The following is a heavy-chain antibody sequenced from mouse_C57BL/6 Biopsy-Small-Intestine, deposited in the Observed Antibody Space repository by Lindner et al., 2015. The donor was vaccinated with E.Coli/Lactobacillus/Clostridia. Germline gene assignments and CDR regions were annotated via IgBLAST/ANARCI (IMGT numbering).Heavy chain of an antibody. Sequence: VQLQESGPGLVKPSQSLSLTCSVTGYSITSGYYWNWIRQFPGNKLEWMGYISYDGRNDYHPSLKNRISITRDTSKNQFFLKLNSVTTEDTATYFCAGGTVLRWSSWFTYWGQGTLVTVSA. CDR1: GYSITSGYY. CDR2: ISYDGRN. J-gene: IGHJ3*01. V-gene: IGHV3-6*01. D-gene: IGHD1-1*02. CDR3: AGGTVLRWSSWFTY.